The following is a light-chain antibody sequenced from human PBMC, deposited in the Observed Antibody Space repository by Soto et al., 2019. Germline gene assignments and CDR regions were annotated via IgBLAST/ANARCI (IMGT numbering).Light chain of an antibody. CDR3: QQYNSYS. Sequence: DIQMTNSPSTLPASGGDIVTITCRASQSISNWLAWYQQKPGTAPKVLIYHASNLQSGVPSRFSGSGSVTEFTLTISSLQPDDFPTYYCQQYNSYSFGQATKVDIK. CDR1: QSISNW. CDR2: HAS. V-gene: IGKV1-5*01. J-gene: IGKJ1*01.